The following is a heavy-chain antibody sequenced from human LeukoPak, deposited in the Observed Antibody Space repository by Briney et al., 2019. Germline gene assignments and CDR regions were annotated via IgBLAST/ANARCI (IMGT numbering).Heavy chain of an antibody. J-gene: IGHJ4*02. CDR3: ARESRDSSGYSHDY. Sequence: SETLSLTCTVSGGSISSYYWSWIRQPPGKGLEWIGYIYYSGSTNYNPSLKSRVTISVDTSKNQFSLKLSSVTAADTAVYYCARESRDSSGYSHDYWGQGTLVTVSS. V-gene: IGHV4-59*12. D-gene: IGHD3-22*01. CDR1: GGSISSYY. CDR2: IYYSGST.